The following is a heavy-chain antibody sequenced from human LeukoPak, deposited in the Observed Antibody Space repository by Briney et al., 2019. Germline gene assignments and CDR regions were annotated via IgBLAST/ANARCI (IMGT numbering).Heavy chain of an antibody. Sequence: SETLSLTCTVSGGSISSYYWSWIRQPPGKGLEWIGYIYYSGSTSYNPSLKSRVTISVDTSKNQFSLKLSSVTAADTAVYYCARVRIQLWLQAYYFDYWGQGTLVTVSS. D-gene: IGHD5-18*01. CDR2: IYYSGST. CDR1: GGSISSYY. V-gene: IGHV4-59*01. CDR3: ARVRIQLWLQAYYFDY. J-gene: IGHJ4*02.